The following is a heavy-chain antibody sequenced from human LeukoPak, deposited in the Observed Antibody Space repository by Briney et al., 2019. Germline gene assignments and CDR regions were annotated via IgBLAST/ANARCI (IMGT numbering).Heavy chain of an antibody. D-gene: IGHD3-3*01. V-gene: IGHV3-21*01. Sequence: GGSLTLSCAASGFIFSSHSMTWVRQARGKGREWVAFIRSSFGYINYALSGRGRFTISRDTHKTCLCQQIIGLRAEATAGYYCAREAFPIATTLFAAFDYWVQGVLVTVSS. CDR2: IRSSFGYI. J-gene: IGHJ4*02. CDR3: AREAFPIATTLFAAFDY. CDR1: GFIFSSHS.